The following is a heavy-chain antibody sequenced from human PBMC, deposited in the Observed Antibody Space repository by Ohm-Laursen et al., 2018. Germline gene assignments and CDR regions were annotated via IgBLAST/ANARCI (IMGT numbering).Heavy chain of an antibody. Sequence: GSLRLSCAASGFTFSSYAMSWVRQAPGKGLEWVSGISDSGSRTYYADSVKGRFTISRDNSKSTLFLQTNSLRAEDTAVYYCAKAPPERGNSNLMSLDYWGQGTLVTVSS. CDR3: AKAPPERGNSNLMSLDY. CDR1: GFTFSSYA. J-gene: IGHJ4*02. D-gene: IGHD4-23*01. CDR2: ISDSGSRT. V-gene: IGHV3-23*01.